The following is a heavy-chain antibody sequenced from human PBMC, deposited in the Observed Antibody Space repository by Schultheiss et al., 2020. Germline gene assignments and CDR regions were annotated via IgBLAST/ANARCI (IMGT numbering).Heavy chain of an antibody. CDR3: ARGTEIVVVPDAFDI. CDR2: IYHSGST. CDR1: GGSISSGGYY. V-gene: IGHV4-39*07. D-gene: IGHD3-22*01. J-gene: IGHJ3*02. Sequence: GSLRLSCTVSGGSISSGGYYWSWIRQPPGKGLEWIGSIYHSGSTYYNPSLKSRVTISVDTSKNQFSLKLSSVTAADTAVYYCARGTEIVVVPDAFDIWGQGTMVTVSS.